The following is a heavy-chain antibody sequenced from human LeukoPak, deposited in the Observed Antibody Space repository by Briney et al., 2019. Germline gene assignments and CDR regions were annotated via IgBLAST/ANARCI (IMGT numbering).Heavy chain of an antibody. D-gene: IGHD3-10*01. V-gene: IGHV3-23*01. CDR1: GVTFTSYA. Sequence: PGGSLRLSCAASGVTFTSYAMSWVRQAPGKGLEWVSAISGNGGSTYYADSVKGRFTISRDNSKNTLYLQMNSLRAEDTAIYYCAKRRADYYGSGRGLNYFDYWGQGTLVTVSS. CDR2: ISGNGGST. CDR3: AKRRADYYGSGRGLNYFDY. J-gene: IGHJ4*02.